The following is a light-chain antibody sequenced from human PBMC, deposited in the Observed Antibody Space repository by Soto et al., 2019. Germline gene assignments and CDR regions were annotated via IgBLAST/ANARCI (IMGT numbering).Light chain of an antibody. CDR3: QQYNSYSPEGLT. J-gene: IGKJ4*01. V-gene: IGKV1-27*01. CDR1: QGISNY. CDR2: AAS. Sequence: DIQMTQSPSSLSASVGDRVTFTCRASQGISNYLAWYQQKPGKVPKLLIYAASTLQSGVPSRFSGSGSGTDFTLTISSLQPEDVATYYCQQYNSYSPEGLTFGGGTKVEI.